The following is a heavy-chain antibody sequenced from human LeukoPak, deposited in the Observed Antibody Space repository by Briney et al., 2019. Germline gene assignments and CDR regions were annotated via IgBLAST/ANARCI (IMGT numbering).Heavy chain of an antibody. D-gene: IGHD3-10*01. J-gene: IGHJ4*02. CDR1: GGTFSSYA. V-gene: IGHV1-69*13. Sequence: ASVKVSCKASGGTFSSYAISWVRQAPGQGLEWMGGIIPIFGTANYAQKFQGRVTITADESTSTAYMELSSLRSEDTAVYYCASDKEWFGEFTPFDYWGQGTLVTVSS. CDR2: IIPIFGTA. CDR3: ASDKEWFGEFTPFDY.